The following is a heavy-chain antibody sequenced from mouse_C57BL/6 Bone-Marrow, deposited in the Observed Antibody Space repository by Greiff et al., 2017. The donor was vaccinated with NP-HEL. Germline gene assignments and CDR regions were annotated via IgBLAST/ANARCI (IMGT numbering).Heavy chain of an antibody. J-gene: IGHJ2*01. V-gene: IGHV1-42*01. CDR1: GYSFTGYY. Sequence: VQLKESGPELVKPGASVKISCKASGYSFTGYYMNWVKQSPEKSLEWIGEINPSTGGTTYNQKFKAKATLTVDKSSSTAYMQLKSLTSEDSAVYYCARGGPRGDYWGQGTTLTVSS. CDR2: INPSTGGT. CDR3: ARGGPRGDY.